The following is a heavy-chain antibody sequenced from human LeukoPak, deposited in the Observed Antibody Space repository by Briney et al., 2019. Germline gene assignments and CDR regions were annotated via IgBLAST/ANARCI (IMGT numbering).Heavy chain of an antibody. V-gene: IGHV3-23*01. D-gene: IGHD3-3*01. J-gene: IGHJ4*02. CDR3: AKDFYDFWSGYYPYFDY. CDR1: GITFSSYS. Sequence: PGGSLRLSCAASGITFSSYSMNWVRQAPGKGLEWVSAISGSVGSTYYADSVKGRFTISRDNSKNTLYLQMNSLRAEDTAVYYCAKDFYDFWSGYYPYFDYWGQGTLVTVSS. CDR2: ISGSVGST.